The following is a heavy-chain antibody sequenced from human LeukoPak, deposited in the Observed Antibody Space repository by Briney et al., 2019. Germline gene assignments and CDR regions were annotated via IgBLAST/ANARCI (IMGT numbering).Heavy chain of an antibody. CDR2: ISFDGKTK. J-gene: IGHJ4*02. Sequence: GGSLRLSCAASGFTFGSYGMHWVRQAPGKGLEWVGIISFDGKTKYYADSAKGRFTMSRDNSKKTLYLQINSLRVEDTAVYYCARVTSYSRGFDYWGQGTLVTVSS. CDR1: GFTFGSYG. D-gene: IGHD3-10*01. V-gene: IGHV3-30*19. CDR3: ARVTSYSRGFDY.